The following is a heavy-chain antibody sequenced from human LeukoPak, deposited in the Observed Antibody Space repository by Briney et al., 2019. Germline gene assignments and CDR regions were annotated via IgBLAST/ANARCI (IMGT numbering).Heavy chain of an antibody. CDR2: IYYSGST. CDR1: GGSISSYY. V-gene: IGHV4-59*01. CDR3: AREGRSDRWSSNWFDP. J-gene: IGHJ5*02. Sequence: SETLSLTCTVSGGSISSYYWSWIRQPPGKGLEWIGYIYYSGSTSYNPSLKSRVTTSIDTSTNQFSLKLNSVTAADTAVYYCAREGRSDRWSSNWFDPWGLGTLVTVSS. D-gene: IGHD2-15*01.